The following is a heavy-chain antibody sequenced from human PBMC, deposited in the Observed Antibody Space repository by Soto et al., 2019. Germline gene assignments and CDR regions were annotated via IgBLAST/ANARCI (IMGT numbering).Heavy chain of an antibody. V-gene: IGHV3-23*01. D-gene: IGHD5-12*01. CDR1: GLTFSNYA. CDR3: TRGYTGYAQAGLDS. Sequence: PGGSLRLSCAASGLTFSNYAMRWVRQAPGKGLEWVSTISGSATYYADTVKGRFTISRDNAKNSLYLQMNSLRAEDTAVYYCTRGYTGYAQAGLDSWGQGTLVTVSS. J-gene: IGHJ4*02. CDR2: ISGSAT.